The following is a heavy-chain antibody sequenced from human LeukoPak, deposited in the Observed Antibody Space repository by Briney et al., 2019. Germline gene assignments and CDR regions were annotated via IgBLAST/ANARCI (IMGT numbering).Heavy chain of an antibody. CDR1: GFTVSSNY. CDR2: IYSGGST. CDR3: ARDCSSGWYYFDY. Sequence: GGSLRLSCAASGFTVSSNYMSWVRQAPGKGLEWVSVIYSGGSTYYADSVKGRFTISRDNSKNTLYLQMNSLRAEDTAVYFCARDCSSGWYYFDYWGQGTLVTVSS. D-gene: IGHD6-19*01. V-gene: IGHV3-66*01. J-gene: IGHJ4*02.